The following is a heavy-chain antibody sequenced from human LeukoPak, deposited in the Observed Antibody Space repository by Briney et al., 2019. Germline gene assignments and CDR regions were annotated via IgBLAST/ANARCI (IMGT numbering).Heavy chain of an antibody. D-gene: IGHD5-24*01. Sequence: SETLSLTCAVYGGSLSGNYWRWIRLPPGKGLEWIGEINHSGSTNYNPSLKSRVTISVDTSKNQFSLKLSSVTAADTAVYYCARVVLPKLNYGMDVWGQGTTVTVSS. CDR1: GGSLSGNY. J-gene: IGHJ6*02. CDR3: ARVVLPKLNYGMDV. CDR2: INHSGST. V-gene: IGHV4-34*01.